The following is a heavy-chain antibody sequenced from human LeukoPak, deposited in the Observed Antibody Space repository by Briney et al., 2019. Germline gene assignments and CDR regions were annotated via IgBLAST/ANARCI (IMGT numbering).Heavy chain of an antibody. Sequence: GGALRLSCAASGFTFSSDAMNWGRQAPGKGVEWGSRISGDGGSTYYAESVKGGFTFSSDISKNTLYLQMNSLKAEDTALYYCARGASSSWYPTGLDWPPKRKWYFDLWGRGTLVTVSS. V-gene: IGHV3-23*01. CDR3: ARGASSSWYPTGLDWPPKRKWYFDL. CDR2: ISGDGGST. CDR1: GFTFSSDA. J-gene: IGHJ2*01. D-gene: IGHD6-13*01.